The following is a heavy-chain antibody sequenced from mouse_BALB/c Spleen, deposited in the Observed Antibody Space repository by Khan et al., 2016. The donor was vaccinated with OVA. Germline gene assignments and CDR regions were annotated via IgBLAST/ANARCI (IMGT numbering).Heavy chain of an antibody. J-gene: IGHJ1*01. Sequence: VQLKQSGAELVKPGASVKLSCTASGFNIQDTYMHWVKQRPEPGLAWIGRIAPAHGNTKYDPTFQGKATIPADPSSNKSYLQLSSLTSEDTAVYYCARPSYDPLYFEVWGAGTTVTVSS. V-gene: IGHV14-3*02. D-gene: IGHD2-3*01. CDR2: IAPAHGNT. CDR3: ARPSYDPLYFEV. CDR1: GFNIQDTY.